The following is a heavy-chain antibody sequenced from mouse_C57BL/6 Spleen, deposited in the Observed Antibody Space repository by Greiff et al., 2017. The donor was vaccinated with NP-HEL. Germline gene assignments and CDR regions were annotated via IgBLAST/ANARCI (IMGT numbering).Heavy chain of an antibody. CDR2: INPSTGGT. V-gene: IGHV1-42*01. D-gene: IGHD2-4*01. CDR1: GYSFTGYY. J-gene: IGHJ3*01. Sequence: VQLKQSGPELVKPGASVKISCKASGYSFTGYYMNWVKQSPEKSLEWIGEINPSTGGTTYNQKFKAKATLTVDKSSSTAYMQLKSLTSEDSAVYYCARPYDYDWFAYWGQGALVTVSA. CDR3: ARPYDYDWFAY.